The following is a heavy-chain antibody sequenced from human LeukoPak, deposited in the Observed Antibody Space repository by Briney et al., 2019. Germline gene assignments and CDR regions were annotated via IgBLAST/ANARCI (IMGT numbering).Heavy chain of an antibody. V-gene: IGHV4-4*02. J-gene: IGHJ6*02. Sequence: SETLSLTCAVSGGSISSSNWWSWVRQPPGKGLEWIGEIYHSGSTNYNPSLKSRVTISVDKSKNQFSLKLSSVTAADTAVYYCARFSRITMIVVVTPPMGYGMDVWGQGTTVTVSS. CDR2: IYHSGST. CDR1: GGSISSSNW. CDR3: ARFSRITMIVVVTPPMGYGMDV. D-gene: IGHD3-22*01.